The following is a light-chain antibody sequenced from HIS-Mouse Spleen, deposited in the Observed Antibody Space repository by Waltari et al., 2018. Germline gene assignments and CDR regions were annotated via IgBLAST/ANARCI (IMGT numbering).Light chain of an antibody. CDR3: SSYTSSSFNVV. CDR2: DVS. V-gene: IGLV2-14*03. Sequence: QSPLTQPASVSGSPGQSITISCTGTSSDVGGYNYVSWYQQHPGKAPKLMIYDVSNRPSGVSNRFSGSKSGNTASLTISGLQAEDEADYYCSSYTSSSFNVVFGRGTKLTVL. CDR1: SSDVGGYNY. J-gene: IGLJ2*01.